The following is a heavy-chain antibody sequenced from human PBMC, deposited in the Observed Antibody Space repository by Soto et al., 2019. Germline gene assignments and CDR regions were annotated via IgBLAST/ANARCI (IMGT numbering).Heavy chain of an antibody. CDR1: GFSFRSSP. CDR3: VTASHWGMISPTHDR. CDR2: INGGDDSK. D-gene: IGHD1-20*01. Sequence: EVQLLESGGGLVQPGGSLRLSCAVSGFSFRSSPMSWVRRAPGKGLEWVSGINGGDDSKHYAETVRGGVTVSRDNTKHTLLLQINGLSAASSVIYESVTASHWGMISPTHDRWGQGSIVTVSS. J-gene: IGHJ5*02. V-gene: IGHV3-23*01.